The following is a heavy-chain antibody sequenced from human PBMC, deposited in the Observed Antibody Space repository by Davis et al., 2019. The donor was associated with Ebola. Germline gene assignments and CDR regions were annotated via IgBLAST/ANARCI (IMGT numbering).Heavy chain of an antibody. Sequence: GSLRLSCVGSGFTFSSYTMNWVRQAPGKGLEWVSSISITGSYVYYADSVKGRFTISRDNAKNSLSLQMNSLIAEDTAVYYWARNVGDTSCFNWGQGTLVTVSS. CDR3: ARNVGDTSCFN. CDR2: ISITGSYV. CDR1: GFTFSSYT. V-gene: IGHV3-21*06. D-gene: IGHD2-2*01. J-gene: IGHJ4*02.